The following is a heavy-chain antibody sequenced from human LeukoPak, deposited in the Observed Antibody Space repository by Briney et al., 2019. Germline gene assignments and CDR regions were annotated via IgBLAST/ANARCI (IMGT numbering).Heavy chain of an antibody. J-gene: IGHJ4*02. Sequence: GGSLRLSCAASGFTLSSYAMSWVRQAPGKGLEWVSPISGSGSSTYYADSVKGRFTISRDDSKKTLYLQMNSLRAEDTAVYYCAKRRGKNSGPFDYWGQGTLVTVSP. CDR2: ISGSGSST. D-gene: IGHD4-23*01. CDR3: AKRRGKNSGPFDY. CDR1: GFTLSSYA. V-gene: IGHV3-23*01.